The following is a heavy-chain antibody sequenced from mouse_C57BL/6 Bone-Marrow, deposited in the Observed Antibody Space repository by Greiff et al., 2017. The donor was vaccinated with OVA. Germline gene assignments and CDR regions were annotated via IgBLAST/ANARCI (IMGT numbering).Heavy chain of an antibody. Sequence: QVQLKESGAELVRPGTSVKVSCKASGYAFTNYLIEWVKQRPGQGLEWIGVINPGSGGTNYNEKFKGKATLTADNSSSTAYMQLSSLTSEDSAVYFCARSEDSFAYWGQGTLVTVSA. V-gene: IGHV1-54*01. CDR3: ARSEDSFAY. CDR1: GYAFTNYL. J-gene: IGHJ3*01. CDR2: INPGSGGT.